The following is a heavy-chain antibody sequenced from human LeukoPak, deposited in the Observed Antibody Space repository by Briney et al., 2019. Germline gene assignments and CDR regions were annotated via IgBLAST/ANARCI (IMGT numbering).Heavy chain of an antibody. CDR3: ARLRQVRTCANFEY. J-gene: IGHJ4*02. D-gene: IGHD2-21*01. V-gene: IGHV4-39*01. CDR2: VYCSGST. CDR1: GDSLSSGLYY. Sequence: SETLSLTYTVSGDSLSSGLYYWGWIRQPPGKGLTWIGSVYCSGSTLFSASFENRVAMPVDRSKNQFSLKLNCVTAADTATYYCARLRQVRTCANFEYWGQGILVTVAS.